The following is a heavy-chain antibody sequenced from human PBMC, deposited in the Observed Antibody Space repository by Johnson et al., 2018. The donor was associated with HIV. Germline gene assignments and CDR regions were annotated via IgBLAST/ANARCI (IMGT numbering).Heavy chain of an antibody. Sequence: VQLMESGGGLVQPGGSLRLSCAASGFTFSSYAMSWVRQAPGKGLEWVSGINWNGGSTGYADSVKGRFTISRDNAKNSLYLQMNSLRAEDTALYYCARVKGYGIPNAFDIWGQGTMVTVSS. J-gene: IGHJ3*02. CDR3: ARVKGYGIPNAFDI. V-gene: IGHV3-20*04. D-gene: IGHD5-18*01. CDR2: INWNGGST. CDR1: GFTFSSYA.